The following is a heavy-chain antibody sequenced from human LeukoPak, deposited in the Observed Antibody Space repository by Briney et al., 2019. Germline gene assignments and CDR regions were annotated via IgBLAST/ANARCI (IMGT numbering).Heavy chain of an antibody. CDR1: GFTFSSYS. J-gene: IGHJ5*02. D-gene: IGHD6-19*01. V-gene: IGHV3-21*01. CDR3: ARDSSGWYMVGFDP. CDR2: ISSSSSYI. Sequence: PGGSLRLSCAASGFTFSSYSMNWVRQAPGKGLEWVSSISSSSSYIYYADSVKGRFTISRDNAKNSLYLQMNSLRAEDTAVYYCARDSSGWYMVGFDPWGQGTLVTVSS.